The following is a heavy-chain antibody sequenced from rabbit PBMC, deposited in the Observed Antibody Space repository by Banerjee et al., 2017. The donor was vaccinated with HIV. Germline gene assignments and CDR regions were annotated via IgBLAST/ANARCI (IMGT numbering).Heavy chain of an antibody. D-gene: IGHD6-1*01. CDR3: ARDGLTDYATYAYALNL. CDR1: GFSFSSSYW. CDR2: IYAGSGSTT. J-gene: IGHJ4*01. V-gene: IGHV1S45*01. Sequence: QEQLEESGGDLVKPEGSLTLTCTASGFSFSSSYWICWVRQAPGKGLEWIACIYAGSGSTTYYASWPKGRFTISKTSSTTVTLQMTSLTGADTATYFCARDGLTDYATYAYALNLWGPGTLVTVS.